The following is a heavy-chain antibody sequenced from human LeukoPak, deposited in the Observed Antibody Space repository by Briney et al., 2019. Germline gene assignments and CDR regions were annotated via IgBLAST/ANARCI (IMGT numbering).Heavy chain of an antibody. CDR2: IYYSGST. V-gene: IGHV4-39*01. CDR3: ARGSPRDYDSSGYYYGLDP. D-gene: IGHD3-22*01. Sequence: PSETLSLTCTVSGGSISSSSYYWGWIRQPPGKGLEWIGSIYYSGSTYYNPSLKSRVTISVDTSKNQFSLKLTSVTAADTAVYYCARGSPRDYDSSGYYYGLDPWGQGTLVAVSS. J-gene: IGHJ5*02. CDR1: GGSISSSSYY.